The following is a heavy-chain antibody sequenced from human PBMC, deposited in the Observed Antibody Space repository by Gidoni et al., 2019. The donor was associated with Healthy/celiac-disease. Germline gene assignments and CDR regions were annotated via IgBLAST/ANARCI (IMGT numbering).Heavy chain of an antibody. CDR1: GGSLSSYY. CDR3: ARVTHYYGSGSYPKDGWFDP. CDR2: IYYSGST. V-gene: IGHV4-59*01. Sequence: QVQLQESGPGLVKPSETLSLTCTVSGGSLSSYYWSWIRQPPGKGLEWIGYIYYSGSTNYNPSLKSRVTISVDTSKNQFSLKLSSVTAADTAVYYCARVTHYYGSGSYPKDGWFDPWGQGTLVTVSS. D-gene: IGHD3-10*01. J-gene: IGHJ5*02.